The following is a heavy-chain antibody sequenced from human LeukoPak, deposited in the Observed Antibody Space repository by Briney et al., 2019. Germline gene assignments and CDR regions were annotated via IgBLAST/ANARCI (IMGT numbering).Heavy chain of an antibody. CDR1: GYTFTSFY. J-gene: IGHJ4*02. Sequence: ASVKVSCKASGYTFTSFYMHWVRQAPGQGLEWMGIFNPSGSGTTYAQKFQGRVTMTRDTSTSIVYMELSSLESEDTAVYYCARAGENYYDFYYWGQGTLVTVSS. D-gene: IGHD1-26*01. CDR2: FNPSGSGT. V-gene: IGHV1-46*01. CDR3: ARAGENYYDFYY.